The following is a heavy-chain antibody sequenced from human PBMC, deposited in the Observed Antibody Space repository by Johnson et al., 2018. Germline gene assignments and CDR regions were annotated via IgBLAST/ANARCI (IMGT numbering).Heavy chain of an antibody. CDR1: RFTFRSCG. CDR2: ISHDGSNK. J-gene: IGHJ4*02. Sequence: QLVETGGGVVQPGRSPRVACAASRFTFRSCGMHWVRQAPGKGLEWVPIISHDGSNKYYADSVKGRFTISRDNSKKTLDVQMNSLRAEDTAVYYCAKGRFIAAAGTWGGCFEYWCQGTLVTVSS. V-gene: IGHV3-30*18. D-gene: IGHD6-13*01. CDR3: AKGRFIAAAGTWGGCFEY.